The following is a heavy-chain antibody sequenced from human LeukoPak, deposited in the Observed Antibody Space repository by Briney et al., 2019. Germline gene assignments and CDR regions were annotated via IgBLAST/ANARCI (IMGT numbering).Heavy chain of an antibody. V-gene: IGHV1-2*02. CDR3: ARGAGYSGGWSPHPINY. CDR1: GYTFTGYY. Sequence: ASVKVSCKASGYTFTGYYMHWVRQAPGQGLEWMGWINPNSGGTNYAQKFQGRVTMTRDTSISTAYMELSRLRSDDTAMYYCARGAGYSGGWSPHPINYWGQGTLVTVSS. D-gene: IGHD6-19*01. CDR2: INPNSGGT. J-gene: IGHJ4*02.